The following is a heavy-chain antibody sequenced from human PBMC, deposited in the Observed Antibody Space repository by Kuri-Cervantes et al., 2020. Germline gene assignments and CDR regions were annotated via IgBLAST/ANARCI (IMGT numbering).Heavy chain of an antibody. J-gene: IGHJ6*02. CDR3: ARDNIVVVPAAILGYYYYGMDV. V-gene: IGHV1-2*02. CDR1: GYTFTYRY. Sequence: ASVKVSCRASGYTFTYRYLHWVRQAPGQALEWMGWNNPNSGGTNYAQKFQGRVTMTRDTSISTAYMELSRLRSDDTAVYYCARDNIVVVPAAILGYYYYGMDVWGQGTTVTVSS. CDR2: NNPNSGGT. D-gene: IGHD2-2*02.